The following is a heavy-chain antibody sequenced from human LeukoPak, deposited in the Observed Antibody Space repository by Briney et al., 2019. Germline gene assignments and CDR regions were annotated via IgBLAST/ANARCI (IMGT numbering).Heavy chain of an antibody. CDR1: GGSFSGYY. CDR3: ARGPSLPLSITAAGIIDY. V-gene: IGHV4-34*01. J-gene: IGHJ4*02. D-gene: IGHD6-13*01. Sequence: SETLSLTCAVYGGSFSGYYWSWIRQPPGKGLEGIGESNHRGRTNYNPSLKSRVTISVDTSKNQFSLKLSSVTAADTAVYYCARGPSLPLSITAAGIIDYWGQGTLVTVSS. CDR2: SNHRGRT.